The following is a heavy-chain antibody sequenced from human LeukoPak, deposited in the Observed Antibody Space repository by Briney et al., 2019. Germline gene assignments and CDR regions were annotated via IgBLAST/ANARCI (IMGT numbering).Heavy chain of an antibody. J-gene: IGHJ3*02. CDR3: ARLGYCSGGSCYRAFDI. V-gene: IGHV3-30*04. Sequence: GGSLRLSCAASGFTFSSYAMHWVRRAPGKGLEWVAVISYDGSNKYYADSVKGRFTISRDNSKNTLYLQMNSLRAEDTAVYYCARLGYCSGGSCYRAFDIWGQGTMVTVSS. CDR2: ISYDGSNK. D-gene: IGHD2-15*01. CDR1: GFTFSSYA.